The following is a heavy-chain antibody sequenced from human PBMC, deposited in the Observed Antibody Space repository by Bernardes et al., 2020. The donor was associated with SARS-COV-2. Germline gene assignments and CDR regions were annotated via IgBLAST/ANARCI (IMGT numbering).Heavy chain of an antibody. CDR1: GFTFSSYA. J-gene: IGHJ4*02. D-gene: IGHD2-8*02. V-gene: IGHV3-23*01. CDR3: ARLLAGLDY. CDR2: SSGSGGST. Sequence: GGSLRLSCAASGFTFSSYAMSWVRQAPGKGLEWVSGSSGSGGSTYYADSVKGRFTSSRDNSKNTLYLQMNSLRAEDTAVYYCARLLAGLDYWGQGTLVTVSS.